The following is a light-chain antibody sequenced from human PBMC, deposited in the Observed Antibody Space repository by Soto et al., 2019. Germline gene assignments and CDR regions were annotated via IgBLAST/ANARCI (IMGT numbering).Light chain of an antibody. Sequence: EIVLTQSPGTLSLSPGERATLSCRASQSVSNTYLAWYQQKPGQAPRLLIYDASSRATGIPDRFSGSGSGTDFTLTISRLEPEDFATYYCQQSYRTPHTFGQGTKLETK. CDR3: QQSYRTPHT. CDR2: DAS. CDR1: QSVSNTY. V-gene: IGKV3D-20*02. J-gene: IGKJ2*01.